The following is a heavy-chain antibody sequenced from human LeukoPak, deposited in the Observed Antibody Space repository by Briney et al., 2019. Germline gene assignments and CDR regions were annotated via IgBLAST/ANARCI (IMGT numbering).Heavy chain of an antibody. Sequence: SETLSLTCTVSGGSISSYYWSWIRQPPGKGLEWIGHIYYSGSTDYNPSLRSRVTISVDTSKNQFSLRLSSVTAADTAVYYCARDRSDGSGYYGYYFDYWGQGTLVSVSS. CDR2: IYYSGST. CDR3: ARDRSDGSGYYGYYFDY. J-gene: IGHJ4*02. D-gene: IGHD3-22*01. CDR1: GGSISSYY. V-gene: IGHV4-59*01.